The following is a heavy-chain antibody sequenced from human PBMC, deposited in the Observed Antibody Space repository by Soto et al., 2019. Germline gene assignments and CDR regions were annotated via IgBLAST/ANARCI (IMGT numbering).Heavy chain of an antibody. Sequence: PSETLSHTCAVYDGSFSGYYWSGIRQPPGKGLAWIGEINHSGSTNYNPSLKSRVTISVDTSKSQFSLKLSSVTAADTAVYYCARAGRLLLAPGGGNNWFDPWGQGTLVTVSS. D-gene: IGHD3-16*01. CDR2: INHSGST. J-gene: IGHJ5*02. CDR3: ARAGRLLLAPGGGNNWFDP. CDR1: DGSFSGYY. V-gene: IGHV4-34*01.